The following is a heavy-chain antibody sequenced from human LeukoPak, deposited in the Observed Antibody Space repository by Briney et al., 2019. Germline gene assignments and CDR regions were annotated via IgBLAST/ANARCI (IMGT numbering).Heavy chain of an antibody. CDR1: GGSISSGAYY. CDR2: IFYSGST. J-gene: IGHJ4*02. CDR3: AREDGSTSCYTL. D-gene: IGHD2-2*02. Sequence: SETLSLTCTVSGGSISSGAYYWSWIRQPPGKGLEWIGCIFYSGSTYYNPSLKSRVTISVDTSKNQFSLKLSSVTAADTAVYYCAREDGSTSCYTLWGQGTLVTVSS. V-gene: IGHV4-30-4*08.